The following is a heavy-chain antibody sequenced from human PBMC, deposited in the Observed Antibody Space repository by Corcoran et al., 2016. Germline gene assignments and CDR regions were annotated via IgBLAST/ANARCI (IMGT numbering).Heavy chain of an antibody. CDR1: GGSISSYY. Sequence: QVQLQESGPGLVKPSETLSLTCTVSGGSISSYYWSWIRQPPGKGLEWIGYIYYSGSTNYNPSLKSRVTISVDTTKNQFSLKLSSVTAAATAVYYCARAHHHYYDSSGYSSSFDYWGQGTLVTVSS. CDR2: IYYSGST. CDR3: ARAHHHYYDSSGYSSSFDY. J-gene: IGHJ4*02. D-gene: IGHD3-22*01. V-gene: IGHV4-59*01.